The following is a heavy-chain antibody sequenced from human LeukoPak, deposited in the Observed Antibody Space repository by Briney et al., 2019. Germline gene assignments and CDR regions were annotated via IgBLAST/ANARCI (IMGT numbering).Heavy chain of an antibody. CDR1: GYSFTSYW. V-gene: IGHV5-51*01. J-gene: IGHJ5*02. CDR3: ARGGLIAAGRRAQPTQKRNNWFDP. CDR2: IYPGDSDT. D-gene: IGHD6-13*01. Sequence: GESLKISCKGSGYSFTSYWIGWVRQMPGKGLEWMGIIYPGDSDTRYSPPFQGQVTISADKSISTAYLQWSSLKASDTAMYYCARGGLIAAGRRAQPTQKRNNWFDPWGQGTLVTVSS.